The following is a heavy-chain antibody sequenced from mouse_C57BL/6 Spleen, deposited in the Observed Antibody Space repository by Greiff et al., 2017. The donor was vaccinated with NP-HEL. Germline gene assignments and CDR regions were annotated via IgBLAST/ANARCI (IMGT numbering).Heavy chain of an antibody. Sequence: EVHLVESGGGLVKPGGSLKLSCAASGFTFSSYAMSWVRQTPEKRLEWVATISDGGSYTYYPDNVKGRFTISRDNAKNNLYLQMSHLKSEDTAMYYCARGLDDYDGFAYWGQGTLVTVSA. CDR2: ISDGGSYT. CDR1: GFTFSSYA. D-gene: IGHD2-4*01. J-gene: IGHJ3*01. CDR3: ARGLDDYDGFAY. V-gene: IGHV5-4*01.